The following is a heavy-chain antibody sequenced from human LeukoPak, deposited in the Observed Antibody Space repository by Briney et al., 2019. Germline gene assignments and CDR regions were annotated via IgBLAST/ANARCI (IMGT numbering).Heavy chain of an antibody. D-gene: IGHD3-10*01. V-gene: IGHV3-20*04. CDR3: ARGEAYGAGINMGAFDI. Sequence: PGGPLRSSCAASGFTFDDNGMSGVRKAPGKGLEGVSGINWKGCSTGYADSVKGRITISRDNAKNSLYLQMNSLRAEDTALYYGARGEAYGAGINMGAFDIWGQGTMVTVSS. J-gene: IGHJ3*02. CDR2: INWKGCST. CDR1: GFTFDDNG.